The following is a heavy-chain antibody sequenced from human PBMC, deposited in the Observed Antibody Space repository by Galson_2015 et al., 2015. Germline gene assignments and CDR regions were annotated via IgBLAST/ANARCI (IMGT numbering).Heavy chain of an antibody. CDR3: AGGETIFGVADYYYGMDV. V-gene: IGHV1-3*01. D-gene: IGHD3-3*01. CDR1: GYTFTSYA. CDR2: INAGNGNT. J-gene: IGHJ6*02. Sequence: SVKVSCKASGYTFTSYAMHWVRQAPGQRLEWMGWINAGNGNTKYSQKVQGRVTITRDTSASTAYMELSSLRSEDTAVYYCAGGETIFGVADYYYGMDVWGQGTTVTVSS.